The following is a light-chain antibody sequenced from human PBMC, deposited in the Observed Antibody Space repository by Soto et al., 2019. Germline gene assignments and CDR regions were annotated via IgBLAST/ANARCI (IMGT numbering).Light chain of an antibody. V-gene: IGLV2-14*01. CDR3: SSYTSSSTRL. CDR1: SSDVGGYNY. Sequence: QSVLTQPASVSGSPGQSSTISCTGTSSDVGGYNYVSWYQQHPGKAHKLMIYDVSNRPSGVSNRFSGSKSGNTASLTISGLQAEDEADYYCSSYTSSSTRLFGGGTQGTV. CDR2: DVS. J-gene: IGLJ2*01.